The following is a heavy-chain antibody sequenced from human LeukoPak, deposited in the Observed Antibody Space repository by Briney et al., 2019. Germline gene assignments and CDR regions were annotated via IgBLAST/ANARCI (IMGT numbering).Heavy chain of an antibody. CDR2: IYTIGST. CDR3: ARAADYYDSSGYYLGGFDY. Sequence: SETLSLTCTVSGGSISSYYWSWIRQPAGKGLEWIGRIYTIGSTSYNSSLKSRVTISVDTSKNQFSLKLSSVTAADTAVYYCARAADYYDSSGYYLGGFDYWGQGTLVTVSS. D-gene: IGHD3-22*01. V-gene: IGHV4-4*07. CDR1: GGSISSYY. J-gene: IGHJ4*02.